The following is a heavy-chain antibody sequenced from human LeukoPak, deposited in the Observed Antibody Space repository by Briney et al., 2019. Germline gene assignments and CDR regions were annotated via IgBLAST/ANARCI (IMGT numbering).Heavy chain of an antibody. D-gene: IGHD4-23*01. J-gene: IGHJ4*02. CDR2: IYYSGST. CDR3: ARVHGGNLALFDY. Sequence: PSQTLSLTCTVSGGSISSGGYYWSWIRQHPGKGLEWIGYIYYSGSTYYNPSLKSRVTMSVDTSKNQFSLKLSSVTAADTAVYYCARVHGGNLALFDYWGQGTLVTVSS. V-gene: IGHV4-31*03. CDR1: GGSISSGGYY.